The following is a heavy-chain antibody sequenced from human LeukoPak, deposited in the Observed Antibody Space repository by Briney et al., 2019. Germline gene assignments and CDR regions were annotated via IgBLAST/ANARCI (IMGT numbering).Heavy chain of an antibody. V-gene: IGHV3-30*04. CDR3: ARARIVVAGNNWFDP. J-gene: IGHJ5*02. D-gene: IGHD6-19*01. CDR2: ISYDGSNK. Sequence: PGGSLRLSCAASGFTFSSYAMHWVRQAAGKGLEWVAVISYDGSNKYYADSVKGRFTISRDNSKNTLYLQMNSLRAEDTAVYYCARARIVVAGNNWFDPWGQGTLVTVSS. CDR1: GFTFSSYA.